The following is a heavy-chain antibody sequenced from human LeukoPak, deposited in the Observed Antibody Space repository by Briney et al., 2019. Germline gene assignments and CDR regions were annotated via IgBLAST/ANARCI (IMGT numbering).Heavy chain of an antibody. CDR3: ARRSVAVYLDY. CDR1: GGSISSINW. J-gene: IGHJ4*02. CDR2: IYHSGST. D-gene: IGHD6-6*01. Sequence: SETLSLTCAVSGGSISSINWWDWVRQPPGKGLEWIGEIYHSGSTSYNPSLKSRVTISVDKSKNQFSLKLSSVTAADTAVYYCARRSVAVYLDYWGQGTLVAVSS. V-gene: IGHV4-4*02.